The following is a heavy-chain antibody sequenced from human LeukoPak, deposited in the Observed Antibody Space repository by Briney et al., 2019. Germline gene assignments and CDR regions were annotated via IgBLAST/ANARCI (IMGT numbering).Heavy chain of an antibody. Sequence: ASVNVCCKTSGYTFTDYYIHWVRQAPGQGLEWMGWINPNSGETNSAQKFQGRVTMTGDTSISTAYMELSRVTTDDTAVYYCARDRDYSNTERGFDYWGQGTLVTVSS. J-gene: IGHJ4*02. CDR2: INPNSGET. CDR1: GYTFTDYY. D-gene: IGHD4-11*01. CDR3: ARDRDYSNTERGFDY. V-gene: IGHV1-2*02.